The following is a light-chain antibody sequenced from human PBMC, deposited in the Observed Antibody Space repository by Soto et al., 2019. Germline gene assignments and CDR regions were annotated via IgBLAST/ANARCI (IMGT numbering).Light chain of an antibody. CDR3: QQRSNFMYT. V-gene: IGKV3-11*01. J-gene: IGKJ2*01. CDR1: QSVSSY. Sequence: EIVLTQSPATLSLSPGERATLSCRPSQSVSSYLAWYQQKPGQAPRLPIYDASNRATGIPARFSGSGSGTDFTLTISSLEPEDFAVYYCQQRSNFMYTFGQGTKLEIK. CDR2: DAS.